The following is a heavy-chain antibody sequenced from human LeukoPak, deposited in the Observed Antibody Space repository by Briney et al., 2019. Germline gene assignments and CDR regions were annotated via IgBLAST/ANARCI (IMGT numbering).Heavy chain of an antibody. Sequence: PSETLSLTCTVSGGSISSYYWSWIRQPPGKGLEWIGYIYYSGSTNYNPSLKSRVTISVDTSKNQFSLKLSSVTAADTAVYYCARGGPYCSGGSCFFGAWGQGTLVTVSS. V-gene: IGHV4-59*08. J-gene: IGHJ5*02. D-gene: IGHD2-15*01. CDR2: IYYSGST. CDR1: GGSISSYY. CDR3: ARGGPYCSGGSCFFGA.